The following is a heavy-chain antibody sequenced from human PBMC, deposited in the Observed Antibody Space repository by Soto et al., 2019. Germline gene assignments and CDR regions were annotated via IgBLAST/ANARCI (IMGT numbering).Heavy chain of an antibody. Sequence: QVQLVQSGAEVKKPGSSVKVSCKASGGTFSSYAISWVRQAPGQGLEWMGGIIPIFGTANYAQKFQGRVTITADESTSTAYMELSSPRSEDTAVYYCARVGPPYCSSTSCPGGWFDPWGQGTLVTVSS. V-gene: IGHV1-69*01. CDR3: ARVGPPYCSSTSCPGGWFDP. D-gene: IGHD2-2*01. CDR2: IIPIFGTA. CDR1: GGTFSSYA. J-gene: IGHJ5*02.